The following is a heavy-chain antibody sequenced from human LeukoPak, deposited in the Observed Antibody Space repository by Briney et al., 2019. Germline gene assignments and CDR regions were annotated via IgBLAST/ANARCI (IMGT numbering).Heavy chain of an antibody. CDR2: TVGSGPDT. CDR1: GFTFTNYA. V-gene: IGHV3-23*01. J-gene: IGHJ4*02. CDR3: AKESAPRVHILTGSYFDY. Sequence: PGGSLRLSCAASGFTFTNYAMSWVRQTPGKGLEWVSATVGSGPDTYHADSVKGRFTISRDNSKNTLYLQMNSLRAEDKAVYYCAKESAPRVHILTGSYFDYWGQGTLVTVSS. D-gene: IGHD3-9*01.